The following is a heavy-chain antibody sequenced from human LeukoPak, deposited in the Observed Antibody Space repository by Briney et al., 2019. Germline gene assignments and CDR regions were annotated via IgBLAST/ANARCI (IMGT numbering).Heavy chain of an antibody. Sequence: SETLSLTCTVSGGSISSSSYYWDWIRQPPGKGLEWIGSIYYSGSTYYNPSLKSRVTISVDTSKNQFSLKLSSVTAADTAVYYCARHYRNGIAAAGTWGQGTLVTVSS. CDR2: IYYSGST. V-gene: IGHV4-39*01. CDR3: ARHYRNGIAAAGT. D-gene: IGHD6-13*01. CDR1: GGSISSSSYY. J-gene: IGHJ5*02.